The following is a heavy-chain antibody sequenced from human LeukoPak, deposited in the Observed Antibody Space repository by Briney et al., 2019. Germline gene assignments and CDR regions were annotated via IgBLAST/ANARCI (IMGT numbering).Heavy chain of an antibody. V-gene: IGHV4-34*01. CDR2: INHSGST. CDR1: GGSISSYY. J-gene: IGHJ6*03. D-gene: IGHD5-18*01. Sequence: SETLSLTCTVSGGSISSYYWSWIRQPAGKGLEWIGEINHSGSTNYNPSLKSRVTISVDTSKNQFSLKLRSTTAADTAVYYCARRGYSYGYSSSRYYYYYYMDVWGKGTTVTISS. CDR3: ARRGYSYGYSSSRYYYYYYMDV.